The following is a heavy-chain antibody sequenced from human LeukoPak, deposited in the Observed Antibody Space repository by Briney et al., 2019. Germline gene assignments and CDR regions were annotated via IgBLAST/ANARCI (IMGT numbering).Heavy chain of an antibody. CDR1: GFSFSTHW. CDR2: IKEDGSEI. J-gene: IGHJ3*02. V-gene: IGHV3-7*01. D-gene: IGHD3-22*01. CDR3: ARDFSSSRYDSSGYYYPRIAFDI. Sequence: GGSLRLSCAASGFSFSTHWMNWVRQVPGKGLEWVANIKEDGSEIYYVDSVKGRFTISRDNAKNSLYLQMNSLRAEDTAVYYCARDFSSSRYDSSGYYYPRIAFDIWGQGTMVTVSS.